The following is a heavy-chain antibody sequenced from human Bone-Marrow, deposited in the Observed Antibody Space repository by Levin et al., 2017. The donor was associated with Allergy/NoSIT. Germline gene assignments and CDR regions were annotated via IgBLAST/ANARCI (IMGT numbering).Heavy chain of an antibody. CDR1: GFSFNTYN. CDR2: ISSGSGTS. J-gene: IGHJ2*01. Sequence: LSLTCAASGFSFNTYNMHWVRQAPGKGLECISYISSGSGTSDYADSVKGRFTISRDNANNSMYLQMNSLRAEATAVYHCARETTYYLDTGGHLRAGWYFDRWGRGTLVTVSS. CDR3: ARETTYYLDTGGHLRAGWYFDR. V-gene: IGHV3-48*01. D-gene: IGHD2-8*02.